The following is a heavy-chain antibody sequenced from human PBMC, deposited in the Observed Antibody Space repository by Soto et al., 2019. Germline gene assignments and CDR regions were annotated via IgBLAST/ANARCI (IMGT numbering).Heavy chain of an antibody. J-gene: IGHJ6*02. Sequence: PSETLSLTCTVSGGSISSGDYYWSWIRQPPGKGLEWIGNIYYSGSTYYNPSLKSRVTISVDTSKNQFSLKLSSVTAADTAVYYCARDTAIYGMDVWGQGTTVTVSS. CDR3: ARDTAIYGMDV. V-gene: IGHV4-30-4*01. CDR1: GGSISSGDYY. D-gene: IGHD5-18*01. CDR2: IYYSGST.